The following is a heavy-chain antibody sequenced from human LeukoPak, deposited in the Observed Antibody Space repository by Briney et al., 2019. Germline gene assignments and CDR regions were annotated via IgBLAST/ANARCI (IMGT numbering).Heavy chain of an antibody. V-gene: IGHV1-69*13. J-gene: IGHJ4*02. CDR2: IIPIFGTA. Sequence: SVKVSCKASGGTFSSYAISWVRQAPGQGLEWMGGIIPIFGTANYAQKFQGRVTITADESTSTAYMELSSLRSEDTAVYYCAKGRGPYGDYDFDYWGQGTLVTVSS. CDR1: GGTFSSYA. CDR3: AKGRGPYGDYDFDY. D-gene: IGHD4-17*01.